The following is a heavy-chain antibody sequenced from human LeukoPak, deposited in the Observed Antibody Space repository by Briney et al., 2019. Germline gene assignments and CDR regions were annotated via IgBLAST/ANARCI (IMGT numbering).Heavy chain of an antibody. V-gene: IGHV3-30*04. CDR2: IWYDGSNQ. D-gene: IGHD3-10*01. CDR1: GFTFSSHH. Sequence: GRSLRLSCAASGFTFSSHHMHWIRQSPGKGLEWVAVIWYDGSNQYYADSVKGRFTISRDNSKNTLYLQMNSLKAEDTAVYYCARDWEFRAPRGPSYYFDYWGQGTLVTDSS. CDR3: ARDWEFRAPRGPSYYFDY. J-gene: IGHJ4*02.